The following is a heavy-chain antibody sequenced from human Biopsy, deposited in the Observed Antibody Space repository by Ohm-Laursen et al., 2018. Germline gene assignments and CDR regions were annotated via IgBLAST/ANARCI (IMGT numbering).Heavy chain of an antibody. Sequence: PSETLSLTCTVSGVSINGGRYYWNWIRRHPGKGLEWIGNIFYSANTYYNPSLKSRVTISVDTSKNQFSLKLSSVTAADTAVYYCARLGSGDYFPTFFDFWGQGALVTVSS. CDR2: IFYSANT. J-gene: IGHJ4*02. D-gene: IGHD5-12*01. V-gene: IGHV4-31*03. CDR3: ARLGSGDYFPTFFDF. CDR1: GVSINGGRYY.